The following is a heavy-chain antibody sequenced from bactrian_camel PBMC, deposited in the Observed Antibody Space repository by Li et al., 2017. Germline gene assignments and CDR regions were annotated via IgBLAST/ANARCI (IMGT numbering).Heavy chain of an antibody. D-gene: IGHD5*01. CDR2: IDADGIT. J-gene: IGHJ4*01. CDR3: AAEATNLDYGSGTFGDYNY. V-gene: IGHV3S26*01. CDR1: GFTYSSRYA. Sequence: HVQLVESGGGSVQSGGSLRLFRAVSGFTYSSRYAMAWFRQAPGKEREGVAAIDADGITTYAPSMKGRVTISKDNAKNTLYLQMNRLKPEDTAVYYCAAEATNLDYGSGTFGDYNYWGRGTQVTVS.